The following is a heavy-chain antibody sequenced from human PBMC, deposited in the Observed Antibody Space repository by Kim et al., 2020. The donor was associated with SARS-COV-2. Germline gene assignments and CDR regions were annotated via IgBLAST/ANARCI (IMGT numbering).Heavy chain of an antibody. CDR2: IYPDDSDV. J-gene: IGHJ3*01. CDR1: GYSFAHYW. CDR3: ARHEAFSAAAGTESILDL. V-gene: IGHV5-51*01. Sequence: GESLKISCEASGYSFAHYWIAWVRQMPGKGLEWMGIIYPDDSDVRYSPSFQGQVTISADKSNRIAYLQWSTLKASDTAIYYCARHEAFSAAAGTESILDLWGQGTTVTVSS. D-gene: IGHD6-13*01.